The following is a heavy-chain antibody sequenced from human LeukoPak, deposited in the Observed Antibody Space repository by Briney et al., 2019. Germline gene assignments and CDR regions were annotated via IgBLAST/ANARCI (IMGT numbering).Heavy chain of an antibody. V-gene: IGHV3-15*01. CDR1: GFTFNNAW. Sequence: GGSLRLSCAASGFTFNNAWMSWVRQAPGKGLEWVGRIKTKTDGGTTDYAAPVKGRFTISKDNSKNTLYLQMNSLRAEDTAVYYCAKGWGSQYGSGRKNWFDPWGQGTLVTVSS. CDR2: IKTKTDGGTT. J-gene: IGHJ5*02. CDR3: AKGWGSQYGSGRKNWFDP. D-gene: IGHD3-10*01.